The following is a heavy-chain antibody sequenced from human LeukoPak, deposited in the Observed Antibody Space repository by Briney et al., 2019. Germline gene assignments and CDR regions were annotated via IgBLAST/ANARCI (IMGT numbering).Heavy chain of an antibody. CDR3: ARDPNGDYIGAFDN. D-gene: IGHD4-17*01. V-gene: IGHV3-23*01. J-gene: IGHJ3*02. Sequence: TGGSLRLSCAASGFIFREYAMTWVRQAPGKGLEWVSSITASDYTTYADSVKGRFTISRDNSKNTLYLQMDSLRGGDTALYHCARDPNGDYIGAFDNWGQGTMVTVSS. CDR2: ITASDYTT. CDR1: GFIFREYA.